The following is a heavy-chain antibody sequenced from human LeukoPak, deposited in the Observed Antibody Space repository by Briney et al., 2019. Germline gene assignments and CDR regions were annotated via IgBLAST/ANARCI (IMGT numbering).Heavy chain of an antibody. CDR1: GFTFSGYG. Sequence: GGSLRLSCAASGFTFSGYGMHWVRQAPGKGLEWVAVISYDGSYKYYADSVQGRFTISRDNSKNTLYPQMNSLRPDDTAVYYCAKWDFDYWGQGTLVTVSS. J-gene: IGHJ4*02. CDR2: ISYDGSYK. V-gene: IGHV3-30*18. CDR3: AKWDFDY.